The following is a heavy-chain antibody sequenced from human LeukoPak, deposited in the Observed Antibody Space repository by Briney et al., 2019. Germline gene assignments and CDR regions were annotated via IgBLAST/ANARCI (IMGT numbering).Heavy chain of an antibody. V-gene: IGHV3-23*01. CDR1: GLTFSSYA. CDR2: ISGSGGST. D-gene: IGHD3-3*01. Sequence: PGGSLRLSCAASGLTFSSYAMSWVRQAPGKGLEWVSAISGSGGSTYYADSVKGRFTISRDNSKNTLYLQMNSLRAEDTAVYYCAKPPPYDFWSGYQPDYYYYGMDVWGQGTTVTVSS. CDR3: AKPPPYDFWSGYQPDYYYYGMDV. J-gene: IGHJ6*02.